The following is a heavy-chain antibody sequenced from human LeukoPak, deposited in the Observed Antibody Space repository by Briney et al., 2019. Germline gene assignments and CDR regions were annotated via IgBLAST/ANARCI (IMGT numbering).Heavy chain of an antibody. CDR2: ISSSGGST. Sequence: GGTLRLSCATSGFTFSSYGMTWVRQAPGKGLEWVSGISSSGGSTFYADSVKGRFTISRDNSKNTLYLQMNSLRDEDTAVYYCAKDSHWILFDDWGQGTLVTVS. J-gene: IGHJ4*02. V-gene: IGHV3-23*01. D-gene: IGHD2-2*03. CDR3: AKDSHWILFDD. CDR1: GFTFSSYG.